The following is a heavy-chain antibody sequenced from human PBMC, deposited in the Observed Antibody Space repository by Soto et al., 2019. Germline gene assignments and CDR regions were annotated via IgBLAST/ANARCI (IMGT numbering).Heavy chain of an antibody. CDR2: ISSSGSTI. CDR1: GFTFSSYE. V-gene: IGHV3-48*03. CDR3: ARESLPFKTPDAFDI. Sequence: SLRLSCAASGFTFSSYEMNWVRQAPGKGLEWVSYISSSGSTIYYADSVKGRFTISRDNAKNSLYLQMNSLRAEDTAVHYCARESLPFKTPDAFDIWGQGTMVTVSS. J-gene: IGHJ3*02.